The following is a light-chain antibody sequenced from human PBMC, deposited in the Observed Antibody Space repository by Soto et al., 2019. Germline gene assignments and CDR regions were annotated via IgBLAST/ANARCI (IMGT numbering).Light chain of an antibody. J-gene: IGKJ1*01. CDR2: DAS. CDR3: QHRSNWPPT. CDR1: QSVSSSY. V-gene: IGKV3D-20*02. Sequence: EIVLTQSPGTLSLSPGETAALSCRASQSVSSSYLAWYQQKPGQAPRLLIYDASNRATGIPARFSGSGSGTDFTLTISSLEPEDFAVYYCQHRSNWPPTFGQGTKVDIK.